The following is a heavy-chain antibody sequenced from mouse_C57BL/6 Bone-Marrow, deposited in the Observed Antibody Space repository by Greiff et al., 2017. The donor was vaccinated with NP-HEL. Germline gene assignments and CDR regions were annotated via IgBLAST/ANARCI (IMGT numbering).Heavy chain of an antibody. CDR2: INPNNGGT. Sequence: EVQLQQSGPELVKPGASVKISCKASGYTFTDYYMNWVKQSHGKSLEWIGDINPNNGGTSYNQKFKGKATLTVDKSSSTAYMELRSLTSEDSAVYYCARYYYGSSYVANWYFDVWGTGTTVTVSS. CDR3: ARYYYGSSYVANWYFDV. J-gene: IGHJ1*03. D-gene: IGHD1-1*01. V-gene: IGHV1-26*01. CDR1: GYTFTDYY.